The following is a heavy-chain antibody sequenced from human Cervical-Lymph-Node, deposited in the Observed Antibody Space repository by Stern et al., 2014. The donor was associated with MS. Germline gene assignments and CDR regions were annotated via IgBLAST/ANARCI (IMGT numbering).Heavy chain of an antibody. J-gene: IGHJ4*02. CDR2: LDYSGST. CDR1: GDSISRYY. V-gene: IGHV4-59*08. CDR3: ARLLVPMAGFDY. Sequence: VQLVESGPGLVKPSETLSLTCTVSGDSISRYYWSWIRQPPGKGLEWIGYLDYSGSTNYNPSLKRRVTISVHTSTNHSPLKLPSVTAADTAVYYCARLLVPMAGFDYWGQGTLVTVSS. D-gene: IGHD6-19*01.